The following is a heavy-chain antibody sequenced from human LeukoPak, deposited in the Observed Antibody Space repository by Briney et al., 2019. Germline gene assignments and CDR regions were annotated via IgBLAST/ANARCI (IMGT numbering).Heavy chain of an antibody. CDR3: AVRYSGSWYLFDY. CDR2: VSLNGGST. D-gene: IGHD6-13*01. CDR1: GFSFSSTA. V-gene: IGHV3-23*01. J-gene: IGHJ4*02. Sequence: PGGSLRLSCAASGFSFSSTAMSWVRQAPGKGLEWVSRVSLNGGSTYYADSVKGRFIISRDNAKSTLYLQMNSLRAEDTAVYYCAVRYSGSWYLFDYWGQGTLVTVSS.